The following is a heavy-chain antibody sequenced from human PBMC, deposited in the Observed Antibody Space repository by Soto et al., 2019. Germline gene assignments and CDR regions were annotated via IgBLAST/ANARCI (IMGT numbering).Heavy chain of an antibody. CDR2: IYEGGNT. CDR3: VRRSPEDAFDI. Sequence: SGGSIISDGYSWSWIRQPPGKGLQWIGHIYEGGNTYYTPSLESRVAISTDKSKNQFSLRLSSVTAADTAVYYCVRRSPEDAFDIWGQGTMVNGS. CDR1: GGSIISDGYS. V-gene: IGHV4-30-2*01. J-gene: IGHJ3*02.